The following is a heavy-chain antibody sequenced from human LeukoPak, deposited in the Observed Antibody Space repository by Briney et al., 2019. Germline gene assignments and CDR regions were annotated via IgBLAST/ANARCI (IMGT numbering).Heavy chain of an antibody. V-gene: IGHV1-2*02. CDR2: MNPNSGAT. D-gene: IGHD1-1*01. Sequence: ASVKVSCKTSGYTFTGYYMHWVRQAPGQGLEWMGWMNPNSGATNYAQKFQGRVTMTRDTSSSTAYMELSRLTFDDTAVYYCARDPTNWIDYWGQGTLVTVSS. J-gene: IGHJ4*02. CDR3: ARDPTNWIDY. CDR1: GYTFTGYY.